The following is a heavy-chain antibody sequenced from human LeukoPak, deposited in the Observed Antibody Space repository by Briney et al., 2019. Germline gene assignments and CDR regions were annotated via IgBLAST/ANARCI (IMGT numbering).Heavy chain of an antibody. CDR1: GGSFSGYY. J-gene: IGHJ5*02. V-gene: IGHV4-34*01. CDR3: ARGRLIVVVPAATINWFDP. D-gene: IGHD2-2*01. Sequence: PSETLSLTCAVYGGSFSGYYWSWIRQPPGEGLEWIGEINHSGSTNYNPSLKSRVTISVDTSKNQFSLKLSSVTAADTAVYYCARGRLIVVVPAATINWFDPWGQGTLVTVSS. CDR2: INHSGST.